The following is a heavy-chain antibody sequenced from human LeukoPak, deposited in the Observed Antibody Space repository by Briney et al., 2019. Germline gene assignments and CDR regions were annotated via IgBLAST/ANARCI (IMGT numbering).Heavy chain of an antibody. CDR2: IRYDGTNE. CDR3: AKDLYGDYGRGIDY. Sequence: PGGSLRLSCAASRFSFSKYGMHWVRQAPGKGLEWVAFIRYDGTNEYYVDSVKGRFTISRDNSKNTLYLQMNSLRAEDTAVYYCAKDLYGDYGRGIDYWGQGTLVTVSS. J-gene: IGHJ4*02. V-gene: IGHV3-30*02. D-gene: IGHD4-17*01. CDR1: RFSFSKYG.